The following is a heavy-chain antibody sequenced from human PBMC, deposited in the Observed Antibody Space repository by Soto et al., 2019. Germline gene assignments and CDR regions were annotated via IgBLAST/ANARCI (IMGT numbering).Heavy chain of an antibody. V-gene: IGHV4-30-4*01. CDR3: AHDRY. J-gene: IGHJ4*02. CDR2: ISYSGST. D-gene: IGHD1-1*01. Sequence: PSETLSLTCTFSGGSISSGDYYWSWIRQPPGKGLEWIGYISYSGSTSYNASLKSRVTISVDTSRTQFSLKLTSVTAADTAVYYCAHDRYWGQGTLVTVSS. CDR1: GGSISSGDYY.